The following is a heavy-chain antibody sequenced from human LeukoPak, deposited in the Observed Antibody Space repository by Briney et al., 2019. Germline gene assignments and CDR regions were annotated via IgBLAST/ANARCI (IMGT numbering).Heavy chain of an antibody. J-gene: IGHJ4*02. CDR2: ISAYNGNT. CDR1: GYTFTSYG. Sequence: ASVKVSCKASGYTFTSYGISWVRQAPGQGLEWMGWISAYNGNTNYAQKLQGRVTMTTDTSTSTAYMELRSLRSDDTAVYYCARDVFTVCSTSCPDHYFDYWGQGTLVTVSS. CDR3: ARDVFTVCSTSCPDHYFDY. D-gene: IGHD2-2*01. V-gene: IGHV1-18*01.